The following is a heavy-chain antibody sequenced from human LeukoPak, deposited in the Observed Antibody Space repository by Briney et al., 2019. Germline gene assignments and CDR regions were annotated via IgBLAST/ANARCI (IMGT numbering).Heavy chain of an antibody. CDR2: INSDGSST. J-gene: IGHJ4*02. Sequence: PGGSLRLSCAASGFTLSSYWMHWVRQAPGKGLVWVSRINSDGSSTTCADSVKGRFTISRDNAKNTLYLQMNSLRAEDTAVYYCARNIGGRDDYWGQGTLVIVSS. V-gene: IGHV3-74*01. CDR3: ARNIGGRDDY. CDR1: GFTLSSYW. D-gene: IGHD4-23*01.